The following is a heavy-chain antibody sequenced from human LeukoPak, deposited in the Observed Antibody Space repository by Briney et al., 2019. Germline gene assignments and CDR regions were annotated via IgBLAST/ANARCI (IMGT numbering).Heavy chain of an antibody. CDR1: GGSISSSNW. CDR3: ARDRRRCSSTSCYGRYDAFDI. CDR2: IYHSGST. V-gene: IGHV4-4*02. J-gene: IGHJ3*02. D-gene: IGHD2-2*01. Sequence: SGTLSLTCAVSGGSISSSNWWSWVRQPPGKGLEWIGEIYHSGSTNYNPSLKSRVTISVDKSKNQFSLKLSSVTAADTAVYYCARDRRRCSSTSCYGRYDAFDIWGQGTMVTVSS.